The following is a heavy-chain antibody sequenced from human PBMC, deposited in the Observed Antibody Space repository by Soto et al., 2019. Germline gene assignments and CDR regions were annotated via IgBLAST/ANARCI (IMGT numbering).Heavy chain of an antibody. V-gene: IGHV4-34*01. CDR2: INHSGST. Sequence: QVQLQQWGAGLLKPSETLSLTCAVYGGSFSGYYWSWIRQPPGKGLEWIGEINHSGSTNYNPSLKSRVTISVDTSKNQFSLKLSSVTAADTAVYYCAHPLDYYYGSGNDAFDIWGQGTMVTVSS. CDR3: AHPLDYYYGSGNDAFDI. J-gene: IGHJ3*02. CDR1: GGSFSGYY. D-gene: IGHD3-10*01.